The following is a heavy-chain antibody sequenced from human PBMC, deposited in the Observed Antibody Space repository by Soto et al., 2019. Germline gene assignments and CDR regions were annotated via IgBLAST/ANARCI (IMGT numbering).Heavy chain of an antibody. CDR1: GFTFINYC. Sequence: EMQLVESGGGPVKPGESLRLSCTASGFTFINYCMNWVRQATGEGLEWVSRICGSDTIHYGAAVKGRFTISRDNAKNSLFLQMNSLRADATAMYYCARDMWRQSMDVWGQGTTVTVSS. CDR2: ICGSDTI. D-gene: IGHD2-21*01. J-gene: IGHJ6*01. CDR3: ARDMWRQSMDV. V-gene: IGHV3-21*06.